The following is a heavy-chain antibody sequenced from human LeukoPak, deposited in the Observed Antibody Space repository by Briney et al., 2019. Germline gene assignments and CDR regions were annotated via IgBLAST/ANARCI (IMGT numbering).Heavy chain of an antibody. CDR3: ARTPHQLLFVAPY. CDR2: ISYDGSNK. D-gene: IGHD2-2*01. CDR1: GFTFSSYA. Sequence: GGSLRLSCAASGFTFSSYAMHWVRQAPGKGLEWVAVISYDGSNKYYADSVKGRFTISRDNSKNTLYLQMNSLRAEDTAVYYCARTPHQLLFVAPYWGQGTLVTVSS. J-gene: IGHJ4*02. V-gene: IGHV3-30*04.